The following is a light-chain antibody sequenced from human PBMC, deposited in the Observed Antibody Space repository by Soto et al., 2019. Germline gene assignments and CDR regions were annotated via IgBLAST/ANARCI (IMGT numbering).Light chain of an antibody. CDR3: SSYTSTSTLYV. CDR2: DVS. CDR1: SSDIGSYNY. Sequence: QSVLTQPASVSGSRGQSITISCTGTSSDIGSYNYVSWYQQLPGKVPKLIIYDVSNRPSGVSDRFSASKSGNAASLTISGLQAEDEADYYCSSYTSTSTLYVFGTGTNLTVL. V-gene: IGLV2-14*03. J-gene: IGLJ1*01.